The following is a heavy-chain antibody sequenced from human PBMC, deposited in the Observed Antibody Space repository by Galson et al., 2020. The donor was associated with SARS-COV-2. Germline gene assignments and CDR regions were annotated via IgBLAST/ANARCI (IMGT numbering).Heavy chain of an antibody. Sequence: SETLSLTCTVSGGSISSGSYYWSWIRQPAGKGLEWIGRIYTSGSTNYSPSLKSRVPISVDTSKNQFSLKLSSVTAADTAVYYCARGVGLRVVVGAAHPGWVDPWGQGTLVTVSS. CDR1: GGSISSGSYY. CDR3: ARGVGLRVVVGAAHPGWVDP. J-gene: IGHJ5*02. D-gene: IGHD2-15*01. CDR2: IYTSGST. V-gene: IGHV4-61*02.